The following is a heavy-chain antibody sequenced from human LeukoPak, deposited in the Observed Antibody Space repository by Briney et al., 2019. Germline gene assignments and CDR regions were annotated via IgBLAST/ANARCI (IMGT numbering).Heavy chain of an antibody. J-gene: IGHJ3*02. CDR1: LGTFSSYA. CDR2: IIPIFGTA. CDR3: ARVLYYDSSGYYVGAFDI. V-gene: IGHV1-69*05. Sequence: GASVKVSCKASLGTFSSYAISWVRQAPGQGLEWMGGIIPIFGTANYAQKFQGRVTITTDETTSKAYMELSSLRSKDTAVYYCARVLYYDSSGYYVGAFDIWGQGTMVTVSS. D-gene: IGHD3-22*01.